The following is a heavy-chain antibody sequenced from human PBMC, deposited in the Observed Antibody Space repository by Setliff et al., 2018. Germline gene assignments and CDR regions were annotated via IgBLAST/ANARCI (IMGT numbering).Heavy chain of an antibody. V-gene: IGHV1-69*13. Sequence: ASVKVSCKTSGGTFSSYGFSWVRQAPGQGLEWMGGIIPTLLGPANYAQKFQGRVTITADESTSTAYMELSSLRSDDTAIYFCARHSGRYYVPGTFDSWGQGTLVTVSS. CDR1: GGTFSSYG. D-gene: IGHD1-26*01. CDR2: IIPTLLGPA. CDR3: ARHSGRYYVPGTFDS. J-gene: IGHJ4*02.